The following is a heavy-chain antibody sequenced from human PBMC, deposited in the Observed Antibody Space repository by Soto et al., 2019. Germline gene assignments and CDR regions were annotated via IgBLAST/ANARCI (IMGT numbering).Heavy chain of an antibody. Sequence: SVKVSCKASGGTFSSYAISWVRQAPGQGLEWMGGIIPIFGTANYAQKFQGRVTITADKSTSTAYMELSSLRSEDTAVYYCARSDSITIFGVVIISWFDPWGQGTLVTVSS. J-gene: IGHJ5*02. D-gene: IGHD3-3*01. V-gene: IGHV1-69*06. CDR3: ARSDSITIFGVVIISWFDP. CDR2: IIPIFGTA. CDR1: GGTFSSYA.